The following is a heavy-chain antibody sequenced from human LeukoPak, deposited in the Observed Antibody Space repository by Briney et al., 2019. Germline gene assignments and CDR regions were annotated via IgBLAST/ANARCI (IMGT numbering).Heavy chain of an antibody. J-gene: IGHJ6*04. D-gene: IGHD2-15*01. CDR1: GGTFSSYA. CDR3: ARARCSEGSCRDRGELYYGMDV. V-gene: IGHV1-69*13. CDR2: IIPVFGTA. Sequence: ASVKVSCKASGGTFSSYAFSWVRQAPAQGLEWMGGIIPVFGTANYAQKFEGRVTITADESTSTAYMELSSLRSEDTAVYYRARARCSEGSCRDRGELYYGMDVWGKGTTVTVSS.